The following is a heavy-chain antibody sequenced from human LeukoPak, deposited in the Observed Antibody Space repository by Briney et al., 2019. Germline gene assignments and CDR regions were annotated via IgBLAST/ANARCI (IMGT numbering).Heavy chain of an antibody. D-gene: IGHD4-17*01. CDR2: INGDGSET. J-gene: IGHJ4*02. CDR3: ASGSGDYGDPFDY. V-gene: IGHV3-74*01. Sequence: GGSLRLSCSASRFTFSSHWMHWVRQAPGKGLVWVARINGDGSETNYAGSVRGRFTISRDNAKSTLYLQMNSLRAEDTAVYYCASGSGDYGDPFDYWGQGTLVTVSS. CDR1: RFTFSSHW.